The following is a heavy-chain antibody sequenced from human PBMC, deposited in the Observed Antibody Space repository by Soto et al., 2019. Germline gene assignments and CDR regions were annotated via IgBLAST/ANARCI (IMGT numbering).Heavy chain of an antibody. Sequence: EVQLVESGGGLVQPGRSLRLSCAASGFTFDDYAMHWVRQAPGKGLERVSGISWNSGSIGYADSVKGRFTISRDNAKNSLYLQMNSLRAEDTALYYCAKGGPVVVVAAPFDYWGQGTLVTVSS. CDR3: AKGGPVVVVAAPFDY. V-gene: IGHV3-9*01. CDR1: GFTFDDYA. J-gene: IGHJ4*02. CDR2: ISWNSGSI. D-gene: IGHD2-15*01.